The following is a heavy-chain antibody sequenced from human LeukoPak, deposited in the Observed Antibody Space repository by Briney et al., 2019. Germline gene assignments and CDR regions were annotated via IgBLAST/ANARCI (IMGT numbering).Heavy chain of an antibody. Sequence: ASVTVSCKASGYTFTGYYMHWVRQAPGQGLEWMGWINTNSGSTNYAQKFQGRVTMTRDTSISTAYMELSRLRSDDTAVYYCARIVPSPGAANYFDYWGQGTLVTVSS. J-gene: IGHJ4*02. CDR3: ARIVPSPGAANYFDY. D-gene: IGHD2-2*01. CDR1: GYTFTGYY. CDR2: INTNSGST. V-gene: IGHV1-2*02.